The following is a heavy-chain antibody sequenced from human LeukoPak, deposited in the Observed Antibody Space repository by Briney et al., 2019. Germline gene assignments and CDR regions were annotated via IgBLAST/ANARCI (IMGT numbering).Heavy chain of an antibody. D-gene: IGHD6-13*01. Sequence: TSETLSLTCTVSGGSISSSSYYWGWIRQPPGKGLEWIGSIYYSGSTYYNPSLKSRVTISVDTSKNQFSLKLSSVTAADTAVYYCARTTEAHSWRTRYYDYYMDVWGKGTTVTVSS. J-gene: IGHJ6*03. CDR3: ARTTEAHSWRTRYYDYYMDV. CDR2: IYYSGST. V-gene: IGHV4-39*07. CDR1: GGSISSSSYY.